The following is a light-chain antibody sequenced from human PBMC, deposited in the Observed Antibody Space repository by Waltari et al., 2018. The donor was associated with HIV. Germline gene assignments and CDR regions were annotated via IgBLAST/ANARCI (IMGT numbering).Light chain of an antibody. CDR2: LAS. CDR3: MQALQTPGT. Sequence: DVVLTQSPLSLPVTPGEPASISCRSSQSLRHYNGNTYLDWYLQRPGQSPLRLVYLASNRASGVPDRFSGSGSGTDFTLKISRVEAEDVGLYYCMQALQTPGTFGQGTKLEIK. J-gene: IGKJ2*02. V-gene: IGKV2-28*01. CDR1: QSLRHYNGNTY.